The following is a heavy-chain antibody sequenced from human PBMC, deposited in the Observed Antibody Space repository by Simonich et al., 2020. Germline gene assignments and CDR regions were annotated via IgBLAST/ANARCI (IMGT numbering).Heavy chain of an antibody. V-gene: IGHV4-4*02. CDR3: ARVPFTAMVLFDY. J-gene: IGHJ4*02. CDR1: GGSISSSNW. CDR2: MYHSGHT. D-gene: IGHD5-18*01. Sequence: QVQLQESGPGLVKPSGTLSLTCAVSGGSISSSNWCSWVFQPPGKGLEWFGEMYHSGHTNDNPSLKHRVTISVDKSKNQFSLKLSSVTAADTAVYYCARVPFTAMVLFDYWGQGTLVTVSS.